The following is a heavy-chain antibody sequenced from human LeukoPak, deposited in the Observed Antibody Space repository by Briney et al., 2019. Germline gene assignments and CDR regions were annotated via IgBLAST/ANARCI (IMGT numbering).Heavy chain of an antibody. CDR1: GFSFSNYW. J-gene: IGHJ3*02. D-gene: IGHD6-19*01. V-gene: IGHV3-7*03. CDR2: INQDGNKK. CDR3: ARDHSLSMYGSVWYVAFDI. Sequence: PGGSLRLSCVASGFSFSNYWMTWVRQVPGKGLEWVANINQDGNKKNYVDSVKGRFTVSRDNAKNSLYLQMDNLRAEDTAIDYCARDHSLSMYGSVWYVAFDIWGLGTKVTVSS.